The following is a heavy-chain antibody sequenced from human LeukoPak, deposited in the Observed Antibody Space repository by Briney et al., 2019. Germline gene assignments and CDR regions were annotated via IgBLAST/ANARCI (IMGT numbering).Heavy chain of an antibody. CDR2: ISGSGDST. D-gene: IGHD6-13*01. V-gene: IGHV3-23*01. CDR1: GFTFSSYA. Sequence: PGGSLRLSCAASGFTFSSYAMSWVRQAPGKGLEWVSAISGSGDSTNYADSVKDRFTISRDNSKNTLYLQMNSLRAEDTAVYYCACSSSTGYYFDYRGQGTLVTVSS. J-gene: IGHJ4*02. CDR3: ACSSSTGYYFDY.